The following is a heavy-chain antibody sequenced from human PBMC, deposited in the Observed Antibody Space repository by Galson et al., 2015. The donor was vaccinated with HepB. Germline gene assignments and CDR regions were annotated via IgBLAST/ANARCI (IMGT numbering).Heavy chain of an antibody. CDR1: GYTFTSYY. D-gene: IGHD5-24*01. J-gene: IGHJ4*02. CDR3: ARDRGGYNYNFYFDY. V-gene: IGHV1-46*03. CDR2: INPSGGST. Sequence: SVKVSCKASGYTFTSYYMHWVRQAPGQGLEWMGIINPSGGSTSYAQKFQGRVTMTGDTSTSTVYMELSSLRSEDTAVYYCARDRGGYNYNFYFDYWGQGTLVTVSS.